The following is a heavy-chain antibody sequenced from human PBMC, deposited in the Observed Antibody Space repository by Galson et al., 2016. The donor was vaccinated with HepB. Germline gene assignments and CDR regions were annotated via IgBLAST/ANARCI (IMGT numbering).Heavy chain of an antibody. V-gene: IGHV3-21*01. D-gene: IGHD3-3*01. CDR2: ISSSSSSK. CDR3: ARDPSSGIGNWFDP. CDR1: GFTFSSYS. J-gene: IGHJ5*02. Sequence: SLRLSCAASGFTFSSYSMNWVRQAPGKGLEWVSSISSSSSSKYYADSVKGRFTIFRDNAQNSLYLQMNSLRAEDTAVYYCARDPSSGIGNWFDPWGQGTLVTVSS.